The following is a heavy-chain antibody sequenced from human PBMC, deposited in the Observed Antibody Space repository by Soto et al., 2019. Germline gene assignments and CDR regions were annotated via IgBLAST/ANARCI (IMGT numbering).Heavy chain of an antibody. D-gene: IGHD6-13*01. CDR2: INGSGDST. Sequence: VRQAPGKGLEWVSVINGSGDSTYYADSVKGRFTISRDNSKNTLYLQMNSLRTEDTAVYYCARRGPGTYFDYWGQGTLVTVSS. J-gene: IGHJ4*02. CDR3: ARRGPGTYFDY. V-gene: IGHV3-23*01.